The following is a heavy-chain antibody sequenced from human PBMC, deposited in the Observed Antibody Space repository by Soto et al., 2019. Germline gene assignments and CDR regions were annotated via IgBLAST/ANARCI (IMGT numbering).Heavy chain of an antibody. V-gene: IGHV4-59*02. D-gene: IGHD1-7*01. J-gene: IGHJ5*02. CDR1: GASVSSYY. Sequence: PSETLSLTCSVSGASVSSYYWSWVRQPPGKGLEWIGYIYYIGAYNYNASLKSRVTTTVDTSKNQFSLKLTSVTAADTAVYYCARTPETRDWLDPWGQGTLVTVSS. CDR2: IYYIGAY. CDR3: ARTPETRDWLDP.